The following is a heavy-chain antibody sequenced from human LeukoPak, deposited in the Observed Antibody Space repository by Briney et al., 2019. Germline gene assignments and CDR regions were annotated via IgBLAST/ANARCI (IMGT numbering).Heavy chain of an antibody. D-gene: IGHD5-18*01. J-gene: IGHJ4*02. CDR2: INPNSGGT. V-gene: IGHV1-2*02. CDR3: ARPGVTDYFDY. Sequence: ASVKVSCKASGYTFTGYYMHWVRQAPGQGLEWMGWINPNSGGTNCAQKLQGRVTMTTDTSTSTAYMELRSLRSDDTAVYYCARPGVTDYFDYWGQGTLVTVSS. CDR1: GYTFTGYY.